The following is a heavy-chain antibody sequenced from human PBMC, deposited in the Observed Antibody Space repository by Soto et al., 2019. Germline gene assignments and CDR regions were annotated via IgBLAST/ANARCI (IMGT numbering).Heavy chain of an antibody. J-gene: IGHJ4*02. CDR1: GFTLPAYV. CDR3: PRPQWRPLLRRAASQRNFEY. CDR2: ISTYDGDT. D-gene: IGHD6-19*01. V-gene: IGHV1-18*01. Sequence: QVHLVQSGPEVKKPGSSVKVSCKASGFTLPAYVFNWVRQAPGQGLEWMGWISTYDGDTNSAQKFQGIIPVTTDTSTSLRSMALRGLTSADTAVYSSPRPQWRPLLRRAASQRNFEYWGSGT.